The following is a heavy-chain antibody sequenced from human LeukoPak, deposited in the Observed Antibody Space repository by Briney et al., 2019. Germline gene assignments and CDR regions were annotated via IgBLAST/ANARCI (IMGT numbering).Heavy chain of an antibody. J-gene: IGHJ6*03. V-gene: IGHV3-23*01. Sequence: GGSLRLSCVASGFTFSSYSLSWVRQAPGKGLEWVSATSGSGGSTYYADSVKGRFTISRDNSKNTLYLQMNSLRAEDTAVYYCAKVFWSGYYRDYYYYMDVWGKGTTVTVSS. CDR1: GFTFSSYS. D-gene: IGHD3-3*01. CDR3: AKVFWSGYYRDYYYYMDV. CDR2: TSGSGGST.